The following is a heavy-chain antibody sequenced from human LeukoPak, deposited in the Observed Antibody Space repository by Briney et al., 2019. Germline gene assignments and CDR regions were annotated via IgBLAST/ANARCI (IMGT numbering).Heavy chain of an antibody. D-gene: IGHD1-1*01. J-gene: IGHJ4*02. V-gene: IGHV3-33*01. CDR3: ARDRGTNGINDRGYFDY. CDR1: GFTFSSYG. Sequence: GGSLRLSCAASGFTFSSYGMHWVRQAPGKGLEWVAIIWYDGSNEYYVDSVRSRFTISRDNSRNTLYLQMNSLRVEDTAVYYCARDRGTNGINDRGYFDYWGQGTLVTVSS. CDR2: IWYDGSNE.